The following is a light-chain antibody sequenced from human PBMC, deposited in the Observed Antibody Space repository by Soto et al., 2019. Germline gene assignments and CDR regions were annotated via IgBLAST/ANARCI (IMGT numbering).Light chain of an antibody. CDR3: GTWDNSLSAL. CDR2: ENN. Sequence: QSVLTQPPSVSAAPGQKVTISCSGSTSNIGSNYVSWYQQLPGTAPKLLIFENNKRPSGIPDRFSGSKSGTSATLGITGLQTGDEADYYCGTWDNSLSALFGGGTKLTVL. V-gene: IGLV1-51*02. J-gene: IGLJ2*01. CDR1: TSNIGSNY.